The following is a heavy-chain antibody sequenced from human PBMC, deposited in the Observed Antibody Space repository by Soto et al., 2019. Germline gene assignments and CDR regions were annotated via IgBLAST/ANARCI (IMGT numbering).Heavy chain of an antibody. CDR3: ATEADSIRSNPIDY. CDR2: IDSSGST. CDR1: GVSISFYY. J-gene: IGHJ4*02. V-gene: IGHV4-59*01. Sequence: SETLSLTCTVSGVSISFYYWSWIRQPPGKGLEWIAYIDSSGSTKYNPSLKSRVTISLDTSRNQLSLKLNSVTAADTAAYYCATEADSIRSNPIDYSGQGTQFTVSS. D-gene: IGHD6-13*01.